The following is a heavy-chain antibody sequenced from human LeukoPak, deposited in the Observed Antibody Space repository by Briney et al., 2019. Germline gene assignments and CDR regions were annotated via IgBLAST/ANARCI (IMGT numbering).Heavy chain of an antibody. V-gene: IGHV3-23*01. CDR3: AKDQIPSYYDFMTGYYRSDAFDI. D-gene: IGHD3-9*01. Sequence: PGGSLRLSCAASGFTFSNYAMTWVRQAPGKGLEWASAISGSDNSTYYTDSVKGRFIISRDNSKNMLYLQMTSLRADDTAVYYCAKDQIPSYYDFMTGYYRSDAFDIWGQGTMVTVSS. CDR1: GFTFSNYA. J-gene: IGHJ3*02. CDR2: ISGSDNST.